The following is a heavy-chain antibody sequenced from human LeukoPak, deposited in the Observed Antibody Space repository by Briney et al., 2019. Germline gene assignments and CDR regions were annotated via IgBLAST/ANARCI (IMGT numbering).Heavy chain of an antibody. Sequence: GASVKVSCKASGYTFTSYYMHWVRQAPGQGLEWMGIINPSGGSTSYAQKFQGRVTMTRDTSTSTVYMELSSLRSEDTEVDFCARDRRAYCSSTSCLAFDPWGQGTLVTVSS. CDR2: INPSGGST. CDR3: ARDRRAYCSSTSCLAFDP. J-gene: IGHJ5*02. CDR1: GYTFTSYY. D-gene: IGHD2-2*01. V-gene: IGHV1-46*01.